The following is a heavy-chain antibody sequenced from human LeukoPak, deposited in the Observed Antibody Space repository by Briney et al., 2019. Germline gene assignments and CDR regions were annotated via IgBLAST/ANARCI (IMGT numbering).Heavy chain of an antibody. V-gene: IGHV1-18*01. J-gene: IGHJ4*02. CDR2: ISAYNGDT. CDR3: VREGGSSGYYFFHY. CDR1: GDTSTTYG. D-gene: IGHD3-22*01. Sequence: ASVKVSCKASGDTSTTYGISWVRQAPGQGLEWMGWISAYNGDTNYAQKLQGRATMTSDTSASTAYMELGSLRPDDTAVYYCVREGGSSGYYFFHYWGQGTLVTVSS.